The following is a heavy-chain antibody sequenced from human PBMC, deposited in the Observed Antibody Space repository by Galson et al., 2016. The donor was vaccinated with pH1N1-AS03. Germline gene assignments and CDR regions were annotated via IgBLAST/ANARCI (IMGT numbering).Heavy chain of an antibody. CDR3: ARDLRAVADPY. CDR2: ISSRSSGK. D-gene: IGHD4-23*01. Sequence: SLRLSCAASGFTFSAYSMNWFRQAPGKGLEWVSHISSRSSGKYYADSVTGRFTVSRDDAENSLYLQMNSLRAEDTAVYFCARDLRAVADPYWGQGTLVTVSS. CDR1: GFTFSAYS. V-gene: IGHV3-48*01. J-gene: IGHJ4*02.